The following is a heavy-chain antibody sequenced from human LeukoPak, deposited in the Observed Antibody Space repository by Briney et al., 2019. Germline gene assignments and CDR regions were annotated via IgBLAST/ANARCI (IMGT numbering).Heavy chain of an antibody. CDR2: INPNSGGT. CDR1: GYTFTGYY. CDR3: ARHAPGSYYFDY. J-gene: IGHJ4*02. D-gene: IGHD1-26*01. Sequence: ASVKVSCKASGYTFTGYYMHWVRQAPGQGLEWMGRINPNSGGTNYAQKFQGRVTMTRDTSISTAYMELSRLRSDDTAVYYCARHAPGSYYFDYWGQGNLVTVSS. V-gene: IGHV1-2*06.